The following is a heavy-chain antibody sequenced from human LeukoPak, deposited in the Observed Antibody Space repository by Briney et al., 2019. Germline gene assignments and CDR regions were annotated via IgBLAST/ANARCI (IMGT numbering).Heavy chain of an antibody. CDR2: ISTSGRYT. CDR3: VRFKSGTYSWFDP. CDR1: GFTFSDYY. J-gene: IGHJ5*02. V-gene: IGHV3-11*03. Sequence: GGSLRLSCAASGFTFSDYYMSWICQAPGKGLEWVSYISTSGRYTNYTDSVKGRFTISRDNAKNSLFLQMNSLRAEDTAVYYCVRFKSGTYSWFDPWGQGTLVTVSS. D-gene: IGHD1-26*01.